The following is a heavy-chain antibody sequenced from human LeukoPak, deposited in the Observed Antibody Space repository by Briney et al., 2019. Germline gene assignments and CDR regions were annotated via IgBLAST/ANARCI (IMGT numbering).Heavy chain of an antibody. CDR1: GGSISSYY. D-gene: IGHD6-19*01. Sequence: PSETLSLTCTVSGGSISSYYWSWIRQPPGKGLEWIGYISYSESTNYHPSLKSRLTMSVDTSKNQFSVKLSSVTAADTAVYYCARQTSSGRFDYWGQGILVTVSS. V-gene: IGHV4-59*08. J-gene: IGHJ4*02. CDR3: ARQTSSGRFDY. CDR2: ISYSEST.